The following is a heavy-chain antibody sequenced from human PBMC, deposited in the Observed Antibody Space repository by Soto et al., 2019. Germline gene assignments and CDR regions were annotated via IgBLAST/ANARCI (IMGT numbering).Heavy chain of an antibody. D-gene: IGHD3-22*01. CDR1: GFTFTSSA. J-gene: IGHJ5*02. V-gene: IGHV1-58*01. CDR3: AAALYYYDSSGYYDWFDP. CDR2: IVVGSGNT. Sequence: ASVKVSCKASGFTFTSSAVQWVRQARGQRLEWIGWIVVGSGNTNYAQKFQERVTITRDMSTSTAYMELGSLRSEDTAVYYCAAALYYYDSSGYYDWFDPWGQGTLVTVSS.